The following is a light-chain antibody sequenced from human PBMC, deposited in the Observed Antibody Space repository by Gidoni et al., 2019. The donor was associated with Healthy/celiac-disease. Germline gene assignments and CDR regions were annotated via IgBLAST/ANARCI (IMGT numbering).Light chain of an antibody. CDR1: NLEERY. V-gene: IGLV3-1*01. CDR3: QAWDNSIWV. Sequence: SYDLTQPLSVSVSPGQTASITCSGDNLEERYACWYQQRPGPSPVVVIYEDGKRPSGIPERFSGSNSGNTATLTISGTQAMDEADYYCQAWDNSIWVFGGGTKLTVL. J-gene: IGLJ3*02. CDR2: EDG.